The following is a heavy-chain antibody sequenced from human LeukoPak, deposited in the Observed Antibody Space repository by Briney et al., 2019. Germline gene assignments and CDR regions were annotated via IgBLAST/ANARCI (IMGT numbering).Heavy chain of an antibody. D-gene: IGHD3-22*01. Sequence: GASVKVSCKASGYTFTSYGISWVRQAPGQGLEWMGWISAFNGKTNYAQKLQGRVTMTTDTSTSTAYMELRSLRSDDTAVYYCARVDPYYDSSGYTNYWGQGTLVTVSS. CDR2: ISAFNGKT. J-gene: IGHJ4*02. V-gene: IGHV1-18*01. CDR1: GYTFTSYG. CDR3: ARVDPYYDSSGYTNY.